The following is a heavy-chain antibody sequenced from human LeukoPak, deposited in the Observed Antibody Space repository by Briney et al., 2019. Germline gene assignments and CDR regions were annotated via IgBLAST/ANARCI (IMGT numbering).Heavy chain of an antibody. V-gene: IGHV1-18*01. CDR2: INAYNGDT. CDR3: ARDREMYYYDSSGYYSPKYYFDY. Sequence: GASVKVSCKASNYTFTSYGISWVRQAPGQGLEWMAWINAYNGDTNYAQKFQGRVTLTTDTSTSTVYMELSSLRSEDTAVYYCARDREMYYYDSSGYYSPKYYFDYWGQGTLVTVSS. CDR1: NYTFTSYG. J-gene: IGHJ4*02. D-gene: IGHD3-22*01.